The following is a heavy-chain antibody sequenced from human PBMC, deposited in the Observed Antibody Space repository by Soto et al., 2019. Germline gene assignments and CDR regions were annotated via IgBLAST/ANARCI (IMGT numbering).Heavy chain of an antibody. Sequence: EVQLVESGGGFVQPGGSLRLSCVGSGVILSSYWMSWVRQAPGKGLEWVANIKPDGSGKYYVDSVKGRFTISRDNAKNSLYLQMNSLRAADTAVYYCTSNIYYDFWSGYYAFDIWGQGTMVTVSS. D-gene: IGHD3-3*01. CDR3: TSNIYYDFWSGYYAFDI. CDR2: IKPDGSGK. J-gene: IGHJ3*02. CDR1: GVILSSYW. V-gene: IGHV3-7*01.